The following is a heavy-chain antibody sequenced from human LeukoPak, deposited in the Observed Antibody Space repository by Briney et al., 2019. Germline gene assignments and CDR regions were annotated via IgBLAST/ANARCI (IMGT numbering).Heavy chain of an antibody. CDR1: GFTFSSYA. Sequence: TGGSLRLSCAASGFTFSSYAMSWVRQAPGKGLEWVSAISGSGGSTYYADSVKGRFTISRDNSKNTLYLQMNSLRAEDTAVYYCAKGLEFGPRQWLGRDAFDIWGQGTMVTVSS. CDR2: ISGSGGST. CDR3: AKGLEFGPRQWLGRDAFDI. D-gene: IGHD6-19*01. J-gene: IGHJ3*02. V-gene: IGHV3-23*01.